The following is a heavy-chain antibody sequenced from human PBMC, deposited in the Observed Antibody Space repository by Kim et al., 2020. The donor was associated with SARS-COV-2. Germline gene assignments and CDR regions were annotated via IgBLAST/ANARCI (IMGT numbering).Heavy chain of an antibody. Sequence: ANYAQKFQGRVTITADESTSTAYMELSSLRSEDTAVYYCVRGVIIRDLGYWGQGTLVTVSS. CDR2: A. V-gene: IGHV1-69*01. CDR3: VRGVIIRDLGY. J-gene: IGHJ4*02. D-gene: IGHD3-10*01.